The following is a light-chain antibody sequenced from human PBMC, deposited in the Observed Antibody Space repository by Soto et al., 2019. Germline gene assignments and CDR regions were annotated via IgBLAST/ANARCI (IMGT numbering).Light chain of an antibody. J-gene: IGLJ1*01. CDR3: SSYTSSSTFYV. CDR2: DVS. V-gene: IGLV2-14*01. CDR1: SSDVGDYNY. Sequence: QSLLTQPASVSGSLGQSITISCTGTSSDVGDYNYVSWYQQHPGKAPKLMIFDVSNRPSGVSNRFSGSKSGNTASLTISGLQAEDEADYYCSSYTSSSTFYVFGTGTKLTVL.